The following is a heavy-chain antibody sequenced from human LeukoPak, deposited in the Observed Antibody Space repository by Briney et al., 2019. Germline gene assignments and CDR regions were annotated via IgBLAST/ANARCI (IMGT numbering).Heavy chain of an antibody. CDR3: ARFQLPSSSSGFLDY. CDR2: INHSGRT. Sequence: ASETLSLTCAVYGGSFSGYYWSWIRQPPGKGLEWIGEINHSGRTNYNPSLKSRVTISVDTSKNQFSPKLSSVTAADTAVYYCARFQLPSSSSGFLDYWGQGTLVTVSS. D-gene: IGHD6-6*01. CDR1: GGSFSGYY. V-gene: IGHV4-34*01. J-gene: IGHJ4*02.